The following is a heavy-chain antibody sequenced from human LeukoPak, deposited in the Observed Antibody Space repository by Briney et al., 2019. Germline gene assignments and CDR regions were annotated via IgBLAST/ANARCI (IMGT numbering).Heavy chain of an antibody. CDR3: ARDRTRTGYSSSWYHDY. D-gene: IGHD6-13*01. J-gene: IGHJ4*02. CDR2: INPNSGGT. Sequence: ASVKVSCKASGYTFTGYYMHWVRQAPGQGLEWMGWINPNSGGTNYAQKFQGRVTKTRDTSISTAHMELSRLRSDDTAVYYCARDRTRTGYSSSWYHDYWGQGTLVTVSS. CDR1: GYTFTGYY. V-gene: IGHV1-2*02.